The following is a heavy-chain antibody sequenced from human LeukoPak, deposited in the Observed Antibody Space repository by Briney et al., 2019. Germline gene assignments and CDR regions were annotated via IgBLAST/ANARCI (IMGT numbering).Heavy chain of an antibody. CDR1: GFTFSSYS. D-gene: IGHD3-3*01. CDR2: IWLDGSNK. CDR3: ARDLGRFLEWLQV. V-gene: IGHV3-33*01. J-gene: IGHJ6*02. Sequence: GGSLGLSCAESGFTFSSYSMHCVREAPGEGLGRVAVIWLDGSNKYYAHTVKGRFTISRDNSKNTLYLQMNSLRAEDTAVYYCARDLGRFLEWLQVWGQGTTVTVSS.